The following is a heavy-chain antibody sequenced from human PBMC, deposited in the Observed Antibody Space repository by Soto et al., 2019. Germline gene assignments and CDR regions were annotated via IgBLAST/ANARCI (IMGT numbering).Heavy chain of an antibody. CDR3: AHPRGYGVFDAVDI. CDR1: GFLFSTYA. V-gene: IGHV3-23*01. J-gene: IGHJ3*02. Sequence: GGSLRLSCAASGFLFSTYAMNWVHQAPGKGLEWVSAISSTGGSTYYAESVRGRFTISRDNSINTLYLQMSSLRTEDTALYYCAHPRGYGVFDAVDIWGQGTMVPVSS. CDR2: ISSTGGST. D-gene: IGHD4-17*01.